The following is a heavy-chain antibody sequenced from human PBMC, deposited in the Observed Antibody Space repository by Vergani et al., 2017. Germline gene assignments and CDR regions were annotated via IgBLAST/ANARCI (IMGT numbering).Heavy chain of an antibody. Sequence: VQLVESGGGVVQPGRSLRLSCAASGFTFSDFSMSWVRQAPGKGLEWVAFIGSSGPYINYADSVKGRFIISRDNTNNSLFLQLRSLRAEDAAVYYCARDKSKRAPAVMGTYYYYMDVWGKGTKVTVSS. J-gene: IGHJ6*03. CDR2: IGSSGPYI. D-gene: IGHD3-16*01. CDR3: ARDKSKRAPAVMGTYYYYMDV. CDR1: GFTFSDFS. V-gene: IGHV3-21*06.